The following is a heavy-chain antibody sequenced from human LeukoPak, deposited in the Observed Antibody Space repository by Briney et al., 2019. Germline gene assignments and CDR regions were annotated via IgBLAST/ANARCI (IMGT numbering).Heavy chain of an antibody. J-gene: IGHJ4*02. CDR2: IDYSGTT. CDR1: GGSISRSRYV. V-gene: IGHV4-39*07. Sequence: PSGTLSLTCSVSGGSISRSRYVWAWIRQPAGEGLRWIGRIDYSGTTYDSPSVKSRVTISRDMSRNQFSLKLISVTAADTAAYYCPSLGRMAAIGTEHWGQGTLVTVSS. D-gene: IGHD6-13*01. CDR3: PSLGRMAAIGTEH.